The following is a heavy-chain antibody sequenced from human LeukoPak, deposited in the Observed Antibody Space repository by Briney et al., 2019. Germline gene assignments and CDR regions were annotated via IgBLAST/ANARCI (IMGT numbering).Heavy chain of an antibody. CDR3: ARDITYRTDY. CDR1: GFTFSSYR. CDR2: IKQDGSEK. V-gene: IGHV3-7*01. Sequence: GGSLRLSCAASGFTFSSYRMSWVRQAPGKGLEWVANIKQDGSEKYYVDSVKGRFTISRDNAKNSLYLQMNSLRAEDTAVYYCARDITYRTDYWGQGTLVTVSS. J-gene: IGHJ4*02.